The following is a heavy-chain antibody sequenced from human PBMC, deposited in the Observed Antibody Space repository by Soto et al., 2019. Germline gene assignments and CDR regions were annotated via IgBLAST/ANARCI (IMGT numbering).Heavy chain of an antibody. CDR2: ISWDGTIT. CDR3: KAEYTDSSAPVDQTSYLDY. J-gene: IGHJ4*02. V-gene: IGHV3-43*01. CDR1: GFTFDDFT. Sequence: DVHLVESGGAGVQPRGSLRLSCAASGFTFDDFTMHWVRQVPGKALEWVSLISWDGTITHYADSVAGRFTISRDNSENSLSLQMNNLRTEDSALYFCKAEYTDSSAPVDQTSYLDYWGQGTLVTVSS. D-gene: IGHD6-6*01.